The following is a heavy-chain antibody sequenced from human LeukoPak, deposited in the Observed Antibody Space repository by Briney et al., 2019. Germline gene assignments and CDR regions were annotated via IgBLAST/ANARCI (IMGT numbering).Heavy chain of an antibody. J-gene: IGHJ4*02. V-gene: IGHV1-69*13. D-gene: IGHD6-13*01. Sequence: SVKVSCKASGGTFSSYAISWVRQAPGQGVEWMGGIIPIFGTANYAQKFQGRVTITADESTSTAYMELSSLRSEDTAVYYCARVSVGSSWYWGIDYWGQGTLVTVSS. CDR3: ARVSVGSSWYWGIDY. CDR2: IIPIFGTA. CDR1: GGTFSSYA.